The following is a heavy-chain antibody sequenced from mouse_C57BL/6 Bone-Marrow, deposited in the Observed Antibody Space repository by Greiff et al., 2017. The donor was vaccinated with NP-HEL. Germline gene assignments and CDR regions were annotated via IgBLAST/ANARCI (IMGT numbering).Heavy chain of an antibody. CDR1: GFTFSSYA. D-gene: IGHD1-1*01. Sequence: EVQVVESGGGLVKPGGSLKLSCAASGFTFSSYAMSWVRQTPEKRLEWVATISDGGSYTYYPDNVKGRFTISRDNAKNNLYLQMSHLKSEDTAMYYCAIYGGAMDYWGQGTSVTVSS. V-gene: IGHV5-4*01. CDR2: ISDGGSYT. J-gene: IGHJ4*01. CDR3: AIYGGAMDY.